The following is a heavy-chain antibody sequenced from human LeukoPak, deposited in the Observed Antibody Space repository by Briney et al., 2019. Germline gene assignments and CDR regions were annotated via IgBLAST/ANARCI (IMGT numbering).Heavy chain of an antibody. Sequence: PGGSLRLSCAASGFTFSSYGMHCVRQAPGKGLEWVAVISFDGRNKYYADSVKGRFTISRDDSKNTLYLQMNSLRAEDTAVYYCAKEMTTISMFDYWGQGTLVTVSS. CDR3: AKEMTTISMFDY. J-gene: IGHJ4*02. CDR2: ISFDGRNK. V-gene: IGHV3-30*18. CDR1: GFTFSSYG. D-gene: IGHD5-24*01.